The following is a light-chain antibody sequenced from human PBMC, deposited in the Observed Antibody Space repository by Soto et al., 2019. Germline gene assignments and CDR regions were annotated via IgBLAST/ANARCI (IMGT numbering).Light chain of an antibody. V-gene: IGKV3-20*01. CDR1: QTVACSY. Sequence: EIVLTQSPGILSLSPGERATLSCRASQTVACSYLAWYQQRPGQAPRLLIYGTSSRATGTPDRFIGSGSGTTFTLTISRLEAEDFAVYYCQQYVTPPQTFGQGTKVE. J-gene: IGKJ1*01. CDR2: GTS. CDR3: QQYVTPPQT.